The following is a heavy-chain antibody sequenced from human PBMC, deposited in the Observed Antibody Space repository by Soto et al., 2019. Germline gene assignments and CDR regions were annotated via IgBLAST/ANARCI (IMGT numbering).Heavy chain of an antibody. CDR2: IYHSGST. CDR3: ARGSGGYYYYYGMDV. CDR1: GGSISSSNW. D-gene: IGHD2-8*02. V-gene: IGHV4-4*02. J-gene: IGHJ6*02. Sequence: SETLSLTCAVSGGSISSSNWWSWVRQPPGKGLEWIGEIYHSGSTNYNPSLKSRVTISVDTSKNQFSLKLSSVTAADTAVYYCARGSGGYYYYYGMDVWGQGNTVTVSS.